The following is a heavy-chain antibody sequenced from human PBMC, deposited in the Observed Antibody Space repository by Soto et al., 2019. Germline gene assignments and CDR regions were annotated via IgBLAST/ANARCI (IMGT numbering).Heavy chain of an antibody. CDR3: AKGDSGSPYYYCYYGMDV. CDR2: ISGSGGST. CDR1: GFTFSSYA. Sequence: GGSLRLSCAASGFTFSSYAMSWVRQAPGKGLEWVSAISGSGGSTYYADSVKGRFTISRDNSKNTLYLQMNSLRAEDTAVYYCAKGDSGSPYYYCYYGMDVWGQGTTVTVSS. D-gene: IGHD1-26*01. V-gene: IGHV3-23*01. J-gene: IGHJ6*02.